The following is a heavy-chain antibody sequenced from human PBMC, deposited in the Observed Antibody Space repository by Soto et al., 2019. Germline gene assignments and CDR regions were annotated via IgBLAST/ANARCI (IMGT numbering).Heavy chain of an antibody. CDR2: IRSKANTYAT. Sequence: EVQLVESGGGLVKPGGSLRLSCAASGFTFSNAWMNWVRQAPGKGLEWVGRIRSKANTYATAYAASVKGRFIISRDDSKNTAFLQMNSLKTEDTAVYYCTRHVGWELLSPWFDPWGQGTLVTVSS. V-gene: IGHV3-73*01. CDR1: GFTFSNAW. CDR3: TRHVGWELLSPWFDP. D-gene: IGHD1-26*01. J-gene: IGHJ5*02.